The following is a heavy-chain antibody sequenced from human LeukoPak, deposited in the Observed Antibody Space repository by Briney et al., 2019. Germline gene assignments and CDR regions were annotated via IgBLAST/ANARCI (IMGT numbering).Heavy chain of an antibody. J-gene: IGHJ5*02. CDR3: ARGPASGSNFAWFDT. V-gene: IGHV4-34*01. Sequence: SETLSLTCAVYDGSLSGYYWSWVRQTPGKGLEWIGEINHSGGAYYNPSLKSRVTISVDTSRNHLSPKLSSVTAADTAVYYCARGPASGSNFAWFDTWGQGTLVTVSS. CDR1: DGSLSGYY. CDR2: INHSGGA. D-gene: IGHD3-10*01.